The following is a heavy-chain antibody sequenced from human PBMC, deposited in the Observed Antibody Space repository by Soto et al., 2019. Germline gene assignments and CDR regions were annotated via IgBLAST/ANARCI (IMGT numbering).Heavy chain of an antibody. Sequence: SETLSLTCTVSGGSISSSSYYWGWIRQPPGKGLEWIGSIYYSGSTYYNPSLKSRVTISVDTSKNQFSLKLSSVTAADTAVYYCARHANYGGWFDPWGQGTLVTVSS. J-gene: IGHJ5*02. CDR3: ARHANYGGWFDP. V-gene: IGHV4-39*01. D-gene: IGHD3-16*01. CDR1: GGSISSSSYY. CDR2: IYYSGST.